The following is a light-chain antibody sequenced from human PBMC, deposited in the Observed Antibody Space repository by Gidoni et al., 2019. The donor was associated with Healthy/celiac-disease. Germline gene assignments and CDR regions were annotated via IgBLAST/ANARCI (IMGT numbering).Light chain of an antibody. CDR3: AAWDDRLNGVV. CDR1: ISNIGNNT. Sequence: QSVLTQPPSVSEAPSQRVTISCSGSISNIGNNTVNWYQQLPGKAPKLLIYYDDLLPSGVSDRFSGSKSGTSAALAIRGLQSEDEADYYCAAWDDRLNGVVFGGGTKLTVL. CDR2: YDD. V-gene: IGLV1-36*01. J-gene: IGLJ2*01.